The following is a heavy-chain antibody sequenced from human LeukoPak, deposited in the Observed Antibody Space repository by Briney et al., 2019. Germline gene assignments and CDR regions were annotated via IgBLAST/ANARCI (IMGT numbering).Heavy chain of an antibody. V-gene: IGHV4-59*08. CDR3: ASHTAMTYYFDY. Sequence: SETLCLTCTVSGGSISSYYWSWIRQPPGKGLEWIGYIYYSGSTNYNPSLKSRVTISVDTSKNQFSLKLSSVTAADTAVYYCASHTAMTYYFDYWGQGTLVTVSS. CDR1: GGSISSYY. J-gene: IGHJ4*02. CDR2: IYYSGST. D-gene: IGHD5-18*01.